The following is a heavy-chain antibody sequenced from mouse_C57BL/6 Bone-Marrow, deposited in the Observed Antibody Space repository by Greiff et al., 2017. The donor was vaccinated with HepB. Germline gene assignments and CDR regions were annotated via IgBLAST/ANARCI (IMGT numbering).Heavy chain of an antibody. Sequence: QVQLQQPGAELVMPGASVKLSCKASGYTFTSYWMHWVKQRPGQGLEWIGEIDPSDSYTNYNQKFKGKSTLTVDKSSSTAYMHLSSLTSEDSAVYYCARYGEYYYGSSYGAWFAYWGQGTLVTVSA. CDR1: GYTFTSYW. D-gene: IGHD1-1*01. J-gene: IGHJ3*01. CDR2: IDPSDSYT. V-gene: IGHV1-69*01. CDR3: ARYGEYYYGSSYGAWFAY.